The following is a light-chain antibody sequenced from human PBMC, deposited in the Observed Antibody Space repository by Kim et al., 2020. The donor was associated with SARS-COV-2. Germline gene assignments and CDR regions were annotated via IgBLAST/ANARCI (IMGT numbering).Light chain of an antibody. CDR3: QQSYSTPPGWT. V-gene: IGKV1-39*01. CDR1: QSIASY. Sequence: VGVRVSITCRSSQSIASYLNWYQQKQETAPNLLIYAASSLQSGVPPRFSGSGCGTDFTLTISSLQPEDFATYYCQQSYSTPPGWTFGQGTKVDIK. CDR2: AAS. J-gene: IGKJ1*01.